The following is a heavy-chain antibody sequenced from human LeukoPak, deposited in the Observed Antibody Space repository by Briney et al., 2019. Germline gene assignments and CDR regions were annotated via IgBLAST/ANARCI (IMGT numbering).Heavy chain of an antibody. CDR1: GGSISTYY. D-gene: IGHD1-20*01. CDR3: ARDYNWSYFDY. Sequence: PSETLSLTCTVSGGSISTYYWSWIRQPPGKGLEWIGYIYYSGSTNYSPSLKSRVTISVDTSKNQFSLKLSSVTAADTAVYYCARDYNWSYFDYWGQGTLVTVSS. V-gene: IGHV4-59*01. CDR2: IYYSGST. J-gene: IGHJ4*02.